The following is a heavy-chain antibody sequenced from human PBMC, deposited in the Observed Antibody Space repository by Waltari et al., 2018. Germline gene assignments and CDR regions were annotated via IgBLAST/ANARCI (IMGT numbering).Heavy chain of an antibody. Sequence: QVQLVQSGAEVKKPGSSVKVSCKASGGTFSSYAISWVRQAPGQGLEWMGVIIPILGSANYAQKFHGIGTITTYESTSTAYMELSSLRSEDTAVYYCARIIEYSSTNFDYGRQGSLVTVSS. D-gene: IGHD6-6*01. V-gene: IGHV1-69*05. CDR3: ARIIEYSSTNFDY. CDR1: GGTFSSYA. J-gene: IGHJ4*02. CDR2: IIPILGSA.